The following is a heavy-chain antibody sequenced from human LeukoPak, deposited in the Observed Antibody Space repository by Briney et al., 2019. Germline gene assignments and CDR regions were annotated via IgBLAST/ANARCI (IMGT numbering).Heavy chain of an antibody. J-gene: IGHJ4*02. D-gene: IGHD1-26*01. CDR1: GFTFDDYA. CDR3: TKDTSVGATPYYFDS. V-gene: IGHV3-9*01. Sequence: GGSLRLSCAASGFTFDDYAMHWVRQGPGKGLEWISGITWNTDTIGYADSVMGRFTISRDNAKNSLYLQMDSLRPEDTALYYCTKDTSVGATPYYFDSWGQGTLVTVSS. CDR2: ITWNTDTI.